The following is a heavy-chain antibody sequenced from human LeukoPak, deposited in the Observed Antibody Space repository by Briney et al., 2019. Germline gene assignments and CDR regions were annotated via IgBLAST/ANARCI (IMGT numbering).Heavy chain of an antibody. Sequence: GGSLRLSCAASGFTFSSYWMSWVRQAPGKGLEWVANIKQDGSEKYYVDSVKGRFTISRDNAKNSLYLQMNSLRAEDTAVYYCARDQPQFWVVVPAAVRYNWFDPWGQGTLVTVSS. V-gene: IGHV3-7*01. J-gene: IGHJ5*02. D-gene: IGHD2-2*01. CDR1: GFTFSSYW. CDR3: ARDQPQFWVVVPAAVRYNWFDP. CDR2: IKQDGSEK.